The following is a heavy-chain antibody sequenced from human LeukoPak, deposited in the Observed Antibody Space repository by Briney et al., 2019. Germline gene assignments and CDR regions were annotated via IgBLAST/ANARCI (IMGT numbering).Heavy chain of an antibody. CDR3: AKDRDGYNLLSWFDP. J-gene: IGHJ5*02. CDR1: GFTFSSYG. Sequence: GGSLRLSCAASGFTFSSYGMHWVRQAPGKGLEWVAFIRYDGSNKYYADSVKGRFTISRDNSKNTLYLQMNSLRAEDTAVYYCAKDRDGYNLLSWFDPWGQGTLVTVSS. V-gene: IGHV3-30*02. CDR2: IRYDGSNK. D-gene: IGHD5-24*01.